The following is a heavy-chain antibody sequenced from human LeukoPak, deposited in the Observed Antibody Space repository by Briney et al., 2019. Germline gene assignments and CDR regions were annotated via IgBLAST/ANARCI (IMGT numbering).Heavy chain of an antibody. V-gene: IGHV3-53*01. J-gene: IGHJ4*02. CDR1: KFTFHTYL. Sequence: GGSLRLSCAGSKFTFHTYLMSWVRQAPGKGLEWVSVLYSDGNTKYADSVQGRFTISRDNSKNTLYLEMNSLSPDDTAVYYCARGVEPLAANTLAYWGQGTLVTVSS. CDR2: LYSDGNT. CDR3: ARGVEPLAANTLAY. D-gene: IGHD1-14*01.